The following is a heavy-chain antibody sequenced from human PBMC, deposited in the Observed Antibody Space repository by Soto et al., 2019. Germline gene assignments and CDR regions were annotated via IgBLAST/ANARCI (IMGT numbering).Heavy chain of an antibody. CDR2: IYWDDDK. D-gene: IGHD3-16*01. V-gene: IGHV2-5*02. CDR1: GFSLSTSGAG. Sequence: QITLKESGPTLVKPTQTLTLTCTFSGFSLSTSGAGVGWIRQPPGKAVEWLALIYWDDDKRYSPSLKIRLTITKDTSKNQVVHTKTNIDPVDTATYYCALDHYVSRRGFGPWGQGSLVTASS. CDR3: ALDHYVSRRGFGP. J-gene: IGHJ5*02.